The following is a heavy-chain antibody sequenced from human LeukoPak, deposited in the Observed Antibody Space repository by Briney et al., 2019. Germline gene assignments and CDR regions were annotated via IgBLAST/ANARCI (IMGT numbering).Heavy chain of an antibody. J-gene: IGHJ4*02. D-gene: IGHD3-16*01. CDR2: IYPGDSET. Sequence: GEPLKISCRASGYIFTNYRIAWVRQKPGKGLEWMGIIYPGDSETTYSPSFQGQVTISADKSIRAAYLQWDTLKASDTAMYHCARPDEGFYYDDTGFNFWGQGTLVTVSS. CDR3: ARPDEGFYYDDTGFNF. V-gene: IGHV5-51*01. CDR1: GYIFTNYR.